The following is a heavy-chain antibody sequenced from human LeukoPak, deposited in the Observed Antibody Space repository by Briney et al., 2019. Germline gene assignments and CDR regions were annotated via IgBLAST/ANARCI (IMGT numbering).Heavy chain of an antibody. CDR2: LYYSGTT. D-gene: IGHD6-13*01. CDR3: ASDRSSWNPGAPY. V-gene: IGHV4-39*01. Sequence: PSETLSLTCTVSGGSISSSPYYWGWIRQPPGKGLEWIGNLYYSGTTYYNPSFKSRVTISVDTSKNQFSLKLSSVTAADTAVYYCASDRSSWNPGAPYWGQGTLVTVSS. CDR1: GGSISSSPYY. J-gene: IGHJ4*02.